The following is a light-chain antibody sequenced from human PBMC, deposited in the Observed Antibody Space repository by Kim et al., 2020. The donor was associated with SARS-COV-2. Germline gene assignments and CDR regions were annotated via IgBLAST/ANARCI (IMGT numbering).Light chain of an antibody. CDR2: KDS. CDR1: KLGVKS. V-gene: IGLV3-1*01. Sequence: VYPGQTASRIWSGDKLGVKSACGYQQKPGQSPGLVIYKDSKRPSGIPERFAGSNSGNTATLTISGTQAMDEADYYWQAWDSSIHVVFGGGTQLTVL. J-gene: IGLJ2*01. CDR3: QAWDSSIHVV.